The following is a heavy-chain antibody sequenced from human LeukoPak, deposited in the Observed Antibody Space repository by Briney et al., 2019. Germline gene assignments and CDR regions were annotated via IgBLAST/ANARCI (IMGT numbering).Heavy chain of an antibody. CDR1: GYTFTSYG. J-gene: IGHJ5*02. CDR2: ISAYNGNT. CDR3: ARDWGFYSSSWTNWFDP. V-gene: IGHV1-18*01. D-gene: IGHD6-13*01. Sequence: ASVTVSCKASGYTFTSYGISWVRQAPGQGLEWMGWISAYNGNTNYAQKLQGGVTMTTDTSTSTAYMELRSLRSDDTAVYYCARDWGFYSSSWTNWFDPWGQGTLVTVSS.